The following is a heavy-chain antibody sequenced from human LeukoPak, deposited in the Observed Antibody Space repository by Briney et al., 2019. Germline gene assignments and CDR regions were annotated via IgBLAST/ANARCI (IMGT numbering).Heavy chain of an antibody. CDR1: GYSISSGYY. CDR3: ARASYGGNSRDFDY. D-gene: IGHD4-23*01. CDR2: IYHSGST. Sequence: SETLSLTCTVSGYSISSGYYWGWIRQPPGKGLEWIGSIYHSGSTYYNPSLKSRVTISVDTSKNQFSLKLSSVTAADTAVYYCARASYGGNSRDFDYWGQGTLVTVSS. J-gene: IGHJ4*02. V-gene: IGHV4-38-2*02.